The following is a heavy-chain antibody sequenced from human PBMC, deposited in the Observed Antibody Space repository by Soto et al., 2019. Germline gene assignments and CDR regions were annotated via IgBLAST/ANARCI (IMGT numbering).Heavy chain of an antibody. CDR2: IYHSGST. D-gene: IGHD4-17*01. V-gene: IGHV4-30-2*01. Sequence: SETLSLACAVSGGSISSGGYSWSWIRQPPGKGLEWIGYIYHSGSTYYNPSLKSRVTISVDRSKNQFSLKLSSVTAADTAVYVCARASNTVTTLDYRAQRTPVTGSS. J-gene: IGHJ4*02. CDR3: ARASNTVTTLDY. CDR1: GGSISSGGYS.